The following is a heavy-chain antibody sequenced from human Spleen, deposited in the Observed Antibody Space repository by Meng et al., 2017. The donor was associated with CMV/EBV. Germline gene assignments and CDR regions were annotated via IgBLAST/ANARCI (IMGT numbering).Heavy chain of an antibody. CDR1: GYTFTVYY. D-gene: IGHD7-27*01. Sequence: ASVKVSCKASGYTFTVYYMHWVRQAPGQGLEWMGWINPNSGGTNYAQKFQARVTLTRDTSINTGYMELSRLTSDDTAVYYCARDKNWGPDYWGQGTLVTVSS. CDR2: INPNSGGT. J-gene: IGHJ4*02. CDR3: ARDKNWGPDY. V-gene: IGHV1-2*02.